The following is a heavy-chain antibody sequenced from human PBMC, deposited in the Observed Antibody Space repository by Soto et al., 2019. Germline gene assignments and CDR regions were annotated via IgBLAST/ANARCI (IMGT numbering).Heavy chain of an antibody. CDR3: ARDLGLAVVAAVIKYYGMDV. V-gene: IGHV4-38-2*01. CDR2: VYHSGIT. Sequence: SETLSLTCDVSCYSIISGYYWGWIRQPPGKGLEWIGSVYHSGITYYNPSLRSRVTISADTSKNQFSLSLRSVTAADTAVYYCARDLGLAVVAAVIKYYGMDVWGQGTTVTVSS. CDR1: CYSIISGYY. D-gene: IGHD2-2*02. J-gene: IGHJ6*02.